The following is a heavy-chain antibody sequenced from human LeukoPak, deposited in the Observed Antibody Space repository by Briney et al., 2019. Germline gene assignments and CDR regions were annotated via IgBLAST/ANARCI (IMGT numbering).Heavy chain of an antibody. CDR3: ARDTYYYGSGSPPRAFDI. D-gene: IGHD3-10*01. CDR1: GGSISTYY. Sequence: SETLSLTCTVSGGSISTYYWSWIRQPPGKGLEWIGYIYYSGSTYYNPSLKSRVTISVDTSKNQFSLKLSSVTAADTAVYYCARDTYYYGSGSPPRAFDIWGQGTMVTVSS. CDR2: IYYSGST. J-gene: IGHJ3*02. V-gene: IGHV4-59*06.